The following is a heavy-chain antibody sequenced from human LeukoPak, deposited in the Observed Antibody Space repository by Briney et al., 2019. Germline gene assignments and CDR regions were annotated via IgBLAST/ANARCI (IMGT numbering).Heavy chain of an antibody. CDR3: ARRDSGYDLKKYYYYYMDV. CDR2: MYHSGST. J-gene: IGHJ6*03. Sequence: SETLSLTCAVSGGSISSNNWWSWVRQPPGKGLEWIGEMYHSGSTNYNPFLKSRATISVDTSKNQFSLKLSSVTAADTAVYYCARRDSGYDLKKYYYYYMDVWGKGTTVTISS. CDR1: GGSISSNNW. D-gene: IGHD5-12*01. V-gene: IGHV4-4*02.